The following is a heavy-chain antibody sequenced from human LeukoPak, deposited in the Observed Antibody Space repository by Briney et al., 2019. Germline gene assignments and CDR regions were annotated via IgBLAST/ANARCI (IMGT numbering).Heavy chain of an antibody. J-gene: IGHJ4*02. V-gene: IGHV3-23*01. CDR3: TRGSYYYGSG. CDR2: ISGSGGST. CDR1: GFTFSSYA. D-gene: IGHD3-10*01. Sequence: GGSLRLSCAASGFTFSSYAMSWVRQAPGKGLEWVSGISGSGGSTYYADSVKGRITISRDNSKNTLYLEMNSLRAGDTAVYYCTRGSYYYGSGWGQGTLVTVSS.